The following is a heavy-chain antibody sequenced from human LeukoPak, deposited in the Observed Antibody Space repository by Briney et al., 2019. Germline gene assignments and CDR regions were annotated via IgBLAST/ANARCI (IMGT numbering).Heavy chain of an antibody. Sequence: PSETLSLTCTVSGGSISSGDYYWSWIRQHPGKGLEWIGYIYYSGTTHSISSLKSRLIMSVDTSKNLFSLKLSSVTAADTAVYYCAREDVVLVDAVRYYYYGMDVWGQGTTVTVSS. J-gene: IGHJ6*02. V-gene: IGHV4-31*03. D-gene: IGHD2-8*01. CDR3: AREDVVLVDAVRYYYYGMDV. CDR2: IYYSGTT. CDR1: GGSISSGDYY.